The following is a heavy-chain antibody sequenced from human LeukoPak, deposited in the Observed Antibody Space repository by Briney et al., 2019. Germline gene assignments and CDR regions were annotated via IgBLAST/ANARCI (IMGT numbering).Heavy chain of an antibody. Sequence: PGGSLRLSCAASGFSFSEYAMNWVRQAPGKGLEWVSIISGSGRTTDYADSVKGRFTISRDNSKNTLYLQMNSLRAEDTAIYFCARGPGYIIDYWGQGTPVTVSS. J-gene: IGHJ4*02. CDR2: ISGSGRTT. CDR1: GFSFSEYA. CDR3: ARGPGYIIDY. V-gene: IGHV3-23*01. D-gene: IGHD5-24*01.